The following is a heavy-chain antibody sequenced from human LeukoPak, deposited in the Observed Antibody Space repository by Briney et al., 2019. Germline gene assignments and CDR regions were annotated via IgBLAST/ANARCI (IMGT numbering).Heavy chain of an antibody. Sequence: GASVKVSCKASGYTFTGYYMHWVRQAPGQGLEWMGWINPNSGGTNYAQKFQGRVTMTRDTSISTAYMELSRLRSDDTAVYYCAGRLSGYDPCIFDYWGQGTLVTVSS. CDR1: GYTFTGYY. V-gene: IGHV1-2*02. J-gene: IGHJ4*02. CDR2: INPNSGGT. CDR3: AGRLSGYDPCIFDY. D-gene: IGHD5-12*01.